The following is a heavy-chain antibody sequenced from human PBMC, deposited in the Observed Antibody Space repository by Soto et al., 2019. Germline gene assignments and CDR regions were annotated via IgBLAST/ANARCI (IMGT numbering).Heavy chain of an antibody. V-gene: IGHV4-39*01. Sequence: QLQLQESGPGLVKPSETLSLTCTVSGGSISSSSYYWGWIRQPPGKGLEWIGSIYYSGSTYYNPSLKGRVTISVDTSKNQFSLKLSSVTAADTAVYYCARLGPSWGYSYGPQADYWGQGTLVTVSS. CDR1: GGSISSSSYY. D-gene: IGHD5-18*01. J-gene: IGHJ4*02. CDR2: IYYSGST. CDR3: ARLGPSWGYSYGPQADY.